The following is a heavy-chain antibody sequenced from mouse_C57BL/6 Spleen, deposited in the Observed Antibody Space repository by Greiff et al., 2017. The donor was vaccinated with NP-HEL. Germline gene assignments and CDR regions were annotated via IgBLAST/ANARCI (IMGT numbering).Heavy chain of an antibody. CDR1: GYTFTSYW. D-gene: IGHD2-12*01. CDR2: IYPGSGST. J-gene: IGHJ2*01. V-gene: IGHV1-55*01. CDR3: ARESYYNNYPDY. Sequence: QVQLQQSGAELVKPGASVTMSCKASGYTFTSYWITWVKQRPGHGLEWIGDIYPGSGSTNYNEKFKSKATLTVDTSSSTAYMQLSSLTSEDSAVDYCARESYYNNYPDYWGQGTTLTVSS.